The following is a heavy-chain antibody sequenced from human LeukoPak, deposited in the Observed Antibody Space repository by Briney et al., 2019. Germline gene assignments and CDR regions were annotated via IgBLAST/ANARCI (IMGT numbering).Heavy chain of an antibody. Sequence: GESLRLSCAASGFTFTSYTMHWVRQAPGKGLEGVAATSYDGGNKYYADSVKGRFTISRDNSKNTLYLQMNSLRAEDTAVYFCARKSLWFKYYDYWGQGMLVTVSS. CDR3: ARKSLWFKYYDY. D-gene: IGHD3-10*01. CDR2: TSYDGGNK. CDR1: GFTFTSYT. V-gene: IGHV3-30*04. J-gene: IGHJ4*02.